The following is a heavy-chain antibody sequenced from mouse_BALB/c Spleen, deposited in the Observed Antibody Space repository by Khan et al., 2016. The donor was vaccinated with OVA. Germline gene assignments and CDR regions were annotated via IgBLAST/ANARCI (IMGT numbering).Heavy chain of an antibody. J-gene: IGHJ4*01. CDR2: INTHSGVP. CDR1: GYTFTNAG. V-gene: IGHV9-4*02. D-gene: IGHD2-14*01. Sequence: QIQLVQSGPELKKPGETVRISCKASGYTFTNAGMQWVQKMPGKGLKWIGWINTHSGVPKYAEDFKGRFAFSLETSASTVYLQITNLKNEDTATYFCARGGAAYYRNDGGAMDYWGQRTSVTGSS. CDR3: ARGGAAYYRNDGGAMDY.